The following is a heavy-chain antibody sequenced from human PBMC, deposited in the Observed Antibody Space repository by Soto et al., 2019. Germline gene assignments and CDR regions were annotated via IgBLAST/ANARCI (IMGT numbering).Heavy chain of an antibody. CDR1: GGTFSSYA. J-gene: IGHJ6*02. D-gene: IGHD3-10*01. CDR3: ARDMGGLVRGGYYYYYGMDV. Sequence: QVQLVQSGAEVKKPGSSVKVSCKASGGTFSSYAISWVRQAPGQGLEWMGGIIPIFGTANDAQKFQGRVTITADESTSTAYMELSSLRSEDTAVYYCARDMGGLVRGGYYYYYGMDVWGQGTTVTVSS. V-gene: IGHV1-69*01. CDR2: IIPIFGTA.